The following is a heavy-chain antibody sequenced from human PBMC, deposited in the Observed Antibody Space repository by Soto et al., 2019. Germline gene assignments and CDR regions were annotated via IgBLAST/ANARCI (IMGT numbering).Heavy chain of an antibody. V-gene: IGHV4-59*01. J-gene: IGHJ4*02. Sequence: PSETLSLTCTVSGGSISSYYWSWIRQPPGKGLEWIGYIYYSGSTNYNPSLKSRVTISVDTSKNQFSLKLSSVTAADTAVYYCARLDYGDYVNFAFDYWGQGTLVTVSS. CDR2: IYYSGST. CDR3: ARLDYGDYVNFAFDY. D-gene: IGHD4-17*01. CDR1: GGSISSYY.